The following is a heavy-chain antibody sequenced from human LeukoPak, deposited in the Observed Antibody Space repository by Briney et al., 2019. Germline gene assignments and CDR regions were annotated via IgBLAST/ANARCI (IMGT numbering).Heavy chain of an antibody. CDR3: ARVRRITMVRGVTPPNY. CDR1: GFTFSSYA. D-gene: IGHD3-10*01. CDR2: ISYDGSNK. V-gene: IGHV3-30-3*01. J-gene: IGHJ4*02. Sequence: GGSLGLSCAASGFTFSSYAMHWVRQAPGKGLEWVAVISYDGSNKYHADSVKGRFTISRDNSKNTLYLQMNSLRAEDTAVYYCARVRRITMVRGVTPPNYWGQGTLVTVSS.